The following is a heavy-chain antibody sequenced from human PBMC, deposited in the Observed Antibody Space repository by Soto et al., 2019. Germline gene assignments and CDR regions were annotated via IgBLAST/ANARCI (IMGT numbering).Heavy chain of an antibody. D-gene: IGHD2-2*01. Sequence: QVQLQESGPGLVKPSQTLSLTCTVSGGSISSGDYYWSWIRQPPGKGLEWIGYIYYSGSTYYNPSLKSRVTISVDTSKNQFSLKLSSVTAADTAVYYCVREGPVVPAASYYFDYWGQGTLVTVSS. J-gene: IGHJ4*02. CDR3: VREGPVVPAASYYFDY. CDR2: IYYSGST. V-gene: IGHV4-30-4*01. CDR1: GGSISSGDYY.